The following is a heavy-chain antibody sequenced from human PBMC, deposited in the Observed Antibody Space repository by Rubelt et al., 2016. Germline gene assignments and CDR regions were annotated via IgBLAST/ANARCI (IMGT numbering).Heavy chain of an antibody. D-gene: IGHD6-13*01. CDR1: TFSSYW. J-gene: IGHJ4*02. CDR3: VRLASPHSNSWYYFDY. Sequence: TFSSYWMHWVRQAPGKGLVWVSRINSDGSNTNYADSVKVRFTISRDNAEDAMYLQVTSLRTEDTAVYYCVRLASPHSNSWYYFDYWGQGNLVTVS. V-gene: IGHV3-74*01. CDR2: INSDGSNT.